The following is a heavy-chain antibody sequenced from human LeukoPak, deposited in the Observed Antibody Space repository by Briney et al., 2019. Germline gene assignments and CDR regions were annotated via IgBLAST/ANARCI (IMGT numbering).Heavy chain of an antibody. J-gene: IGHJ6*02. D-gene: IGHD6-13*01. V-gene: IGHV3-7*01. Sequence: PGGSLRLSCVASGFTFSSYWMSWVRQAPGKGLEWVANIKQDGSEKYYVDSVKGRFTISRDNDKNSLYLQMNSLRAEDTAVYYCARGDSSWYYYYGMDVWGQGTTVTVSS. CDR3: ARGDSSWYYYYGMDV. CDR1: GFTFSSYW. CDR2: IKQDGSEK.